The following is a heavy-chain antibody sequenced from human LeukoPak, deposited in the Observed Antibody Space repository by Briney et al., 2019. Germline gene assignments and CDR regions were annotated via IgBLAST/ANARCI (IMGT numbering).Heavy chain of an antibody. D-gene: IGHD3-3*01. CDR1: GYTFTSYY. CDR2: INPSGGST. Sequence: GASVKVSCKASGYTFTSYYMHWVRQAPGQGLEWMGIINPSGGSTSYAQKFQGRVTMTRDTSTSTVYMELSSLRSEDTAVYYCARVPPTIFGVVTPGDWYFDLWGRGTLVTVSS. J-gene: IGHJ2*01. V-gene: IGHV1-46*03. CDR3: ARVPPTIFGVVTPGDWYFDL.